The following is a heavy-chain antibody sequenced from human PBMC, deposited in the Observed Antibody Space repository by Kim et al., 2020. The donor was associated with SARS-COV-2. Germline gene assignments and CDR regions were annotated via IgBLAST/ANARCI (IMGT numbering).Heavy chain of an antibody. CDR3: ASGLYYDSSGFDS. Sequence: NYAQKFQGRVPIAADKSTSTSYMELTSLRHEETAVYYCASGLYYDSSGFDSWGQGTQVTVSS. D-gene: IGHD3-22*01. J-gene: IGHJ4*02. V-gene: IGHV1-69*02.